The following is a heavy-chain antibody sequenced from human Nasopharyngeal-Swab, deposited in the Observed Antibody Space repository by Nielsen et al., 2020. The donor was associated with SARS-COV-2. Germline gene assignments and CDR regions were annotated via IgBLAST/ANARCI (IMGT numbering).Heavy chain of an antibody. Sequence: SETLSLTCTVSGGSISSYYWSWIRQPPGKGPEWIGYIYYSGSTNYNPSLKSRVTISVDTSKNQFSLKLSSVTAADTAVYYCARANIPEITIFGVVRRTGMDVWGQGTTVTVSS. V-gene: IGHV4-59*01. CDR1: GGSISSYY. D-gene: IGHD3-3*01. CDR3: ARANIPEITIFGVVRRTGMDV. CDR2: IYYSGST. J-gene: IGHJ6*02.